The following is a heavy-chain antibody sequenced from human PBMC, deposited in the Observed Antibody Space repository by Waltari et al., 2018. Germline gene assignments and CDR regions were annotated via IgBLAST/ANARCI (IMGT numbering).Heavy chain of an antibody. D-gene: IGHD3-22*01. CDR3: ASPYYYDSSGSPDAFDI. J-gene: IGHJ3*02. V-gene: IGHV4-39*01. CDR1: GGSISSSSYY. CDR2: IYYSGST. Sequence: QLQLQESGPGLVKPSETLSLTCTVSGGSISSSSYYWGWIRQPPGKGLEWIGSIYYSGSTYYNPSLKSRVTIAVDTSKNQFSLKLSSVTAADTAVYYCASPYYYDSSGSPDAFDIWGQGTMVTVSS.